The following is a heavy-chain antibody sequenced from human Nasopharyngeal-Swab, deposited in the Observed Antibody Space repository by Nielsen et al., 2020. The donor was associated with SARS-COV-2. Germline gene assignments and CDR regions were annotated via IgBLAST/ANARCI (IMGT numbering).Heavy chain of an antibody. J-gene: IGHJ6*02. CDR2: ISAYNSNT. CDR1: GYTFTSYG. V-gene: IGHV1-18*01. D-gene: IGHD3-3*01. Sequence: ASVKVSCKASGYTFTSYGISWVRQAPGQGLEWMGWISAYNSNTNYAQKLQGRVTMTTDTSTSTAYMELRSLRSDDTAVYYCARASHRVGSYYDFWSGYDRDYYYYGMDVWGQGTTVTVSS. CDR3: ARASHRVGSYYDFWSGYDRDYYYYGMDV.